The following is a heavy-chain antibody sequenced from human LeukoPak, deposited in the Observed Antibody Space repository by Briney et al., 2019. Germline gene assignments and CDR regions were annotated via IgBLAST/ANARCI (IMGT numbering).Heavy chain of an antibody. D-gene: IGHD6-13*01. V-gene: IGHV3-7*01. J-gene: IGHJ5*02. CDR2: IKEDGSKK. CDR1: GFTFSGCW. Sequence: GGSLRLSCAASGFTFSGCWMTWVRQAPGKGLEWVANIKEDGSKKNYVDSVKGRFTIFRDNAKNSLYLQMNSLRAEDTAVYYCARAATRVFLRGFDPWGQGTLVTVSS. CDR3: ARAATRVFLRGFDP.